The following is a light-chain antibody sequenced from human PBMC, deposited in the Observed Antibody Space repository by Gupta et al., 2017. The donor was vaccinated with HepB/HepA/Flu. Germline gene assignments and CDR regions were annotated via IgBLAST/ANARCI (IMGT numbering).Light chain of an antibody. V-gene: IGLV2-14*03. Sequence: QSALTQPASVSGSPGQSITISCTGTSSDVGAYNYVSWYQHHPDKAPKGMIYDVSNRPSGVSNRFSGSKSGNTASLTISRLQADDEADYYCSSWTSSSTVIFGGGTKLTVL. CDR3: SSWTSSSTVI. CDR2: DVS. CDR1: SSDVGAYNY. J-gene: IGLJ2*01.